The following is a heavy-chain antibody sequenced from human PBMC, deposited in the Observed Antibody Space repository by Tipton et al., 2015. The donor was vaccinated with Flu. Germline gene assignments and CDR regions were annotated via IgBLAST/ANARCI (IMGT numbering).Heavy chain of an antibody. Sequence: QVQLVQSGAEVKKPGSSVKVSCMASGGTFNNYAISWVRQAPGQGLEWMGGFIPMFDAPNYAPNFQDRVTIAADESTGTVYMELSSLRSEDTAVYYCAKGRHHFGAPPMDVWGQGTTVSVSS. V-gene: IGHV1-69*01. CDR3: AKGRHHFGAPPMDV. D-gene: IGHD3-3*01. J-gene: IGHJ6*02. CDR1: GGTFNNYA. CDR2: FIPMFDAP.